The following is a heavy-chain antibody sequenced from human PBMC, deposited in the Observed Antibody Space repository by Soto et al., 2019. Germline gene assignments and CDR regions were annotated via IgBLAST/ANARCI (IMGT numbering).Heavy chain of an antibody. V-gene: IGHV4-59*01. CDR1: GGSISSYY. Sequence: LSLTCTVSGGSISSYYWSWIRQPPGKGLEWIGYIYYSGSTNYNPSLKSRVTISVDTSKNQFSLKLSSVTAADTAVYYCASSRYFDWLYFDYWGQGTLVTVSS. D-gene: IGHD3-9*01. CDR2: IYYSGST. CDR3: ASSRYFDWLYFDY. J-gene: IGHJ4*02.